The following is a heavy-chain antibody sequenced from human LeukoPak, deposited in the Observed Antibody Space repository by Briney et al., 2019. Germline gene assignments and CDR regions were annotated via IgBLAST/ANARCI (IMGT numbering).Heavy chain of an antibody. J-gene: IGHJ4*02. Sequence: ASVKVSCKVSGYTLTELSMHWVRQAPGKGLEWMGGFDPEDGETIYAQKFQGRVAMTTDTSTSTAYMELRSLRSDDTAVYYCARDPYCGGDCYPDYWGQGTLVTVSS. CDR1: GYTLTELS. CDR3: ARDPYCGGDCYPDY. D-gene: IGHD2-21*02. V-gene: IGHV1-24*01. CDR2: FDPEDGET.